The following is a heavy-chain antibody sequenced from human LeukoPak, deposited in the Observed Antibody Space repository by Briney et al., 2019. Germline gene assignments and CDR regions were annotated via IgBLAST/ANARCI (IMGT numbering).Heavy chain of an antibody. V-gene: IGHV3-9*01. CDR3: AKDKGWGYSAYDCYGMDV. CDR2: ISWNSGSI. Sequence: PGGSLRLSCAASGFTFDDYAMHWVRQAPGKGLEWVSGISWNSGSIGYADSVKGRFTISRDNAKNSLYLQMNSLRAEDTAVYYCAKDKGWGYSAYDCYGMDVWGQGTTVTVSS. CDR1: GFTFDDYA. D-gene: IGHD1-26*01. J-gene: IGHJ6*02.